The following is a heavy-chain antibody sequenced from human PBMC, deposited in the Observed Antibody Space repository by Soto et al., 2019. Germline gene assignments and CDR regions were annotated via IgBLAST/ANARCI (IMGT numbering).Heavy chain of an antibody. CDR3: AMLGTYSVDTSDNCFDF. CDR2: INAGNGNT. D-gene: IGHD3-22*01. CDR1: GYTLTRYS. Sequence: QVQLVQSGAEEMKPGASVKVSCKASGYTLTRYSIHWVRQAPGQRLEWMGWINAGNGNTKFSQKFQGRVTITRDTSARTAHTELRGLGSEDTAVYSCAMLGTYSVDTSDNCFDFWGQGTLVTVS. J-gene: IGHJ4*02. V-gene: IGHV1-3*05.